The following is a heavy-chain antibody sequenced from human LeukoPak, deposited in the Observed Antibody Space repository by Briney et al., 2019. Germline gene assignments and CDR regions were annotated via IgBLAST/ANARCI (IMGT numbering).Heavy chain of an antibody. V-gene: IGHV4-34*01. CDR3: ATSLPLDWYFDL. J-gene: IGHJ2*01. CDR2: INHSGST. D-gene: IGHD5/OR15-5a*01. CDR1: GGSFSGYY. Sequence: SETLSLTCAVYGGSFSGYYWSWIRQPPGKGLEWIGEINHSGSTNYNPSLKSRVTISVDTSKNQFSLELSSVAAADTAVYYCATSLPLDWYFDLWGRGTLVSVSS.